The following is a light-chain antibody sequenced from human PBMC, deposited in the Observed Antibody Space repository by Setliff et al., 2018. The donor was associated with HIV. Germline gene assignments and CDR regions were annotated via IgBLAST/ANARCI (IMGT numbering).Light chain of an antibody. J-gene: IGLJ1*01. CDR1: SSDVGAYNY. CDR3: SSYTSSYTVV. Sequence: QSVLTQPASVSGSPGQSITISCTGTSSDVGAYNYVSWYQQHPGKAPKLMIYDVSNRPSGVSNRFSGSKSGNTASLTISGLQAEDEADYYCSSYTSSYTVVFGTGTKGTVL. V-gene: IGLV2-14*03. CDR2: DVS.